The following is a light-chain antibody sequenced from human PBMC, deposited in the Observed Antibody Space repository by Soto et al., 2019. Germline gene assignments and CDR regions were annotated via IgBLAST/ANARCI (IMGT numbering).Light chain of an antibody. CDR2: EVS. V-gene: IGLV2-23*02. CDR3: CSYAGSSTPYV. Sequence: QSVLTQPASVSGSPGQSITISCTGTSSDVGSYNLVSWYQQHPGKAPKLIIYEVSKRPSGVSNRFSGSKSGNTASLTISGLQAEDEADYYCCSYAGSSTPYVFGTGTKLTVL. J-gene: IGLJ1*01. CDR1: SSDVGSYNL.